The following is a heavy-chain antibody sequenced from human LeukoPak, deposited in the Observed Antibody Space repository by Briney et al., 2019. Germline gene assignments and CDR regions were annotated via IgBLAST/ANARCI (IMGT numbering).Heavy chain of an antibody. CDR2: ISSSGSST. V-gene: IGHV3-11*06. J-gene: IGHJ4*02. D-gene: IGHD6-13*01. Sequence: GGSLRLSCAASGFTFSDYYMSWIRQAPGKGLEWVSYISSSGSSTDYVDSVKGRFTTSRDNAKNSLFLQMNSLRDEDTAVYYCARDTRQQLYIDYWGQGTLVTVSS. CDR1: GFTFSDYY. CDR3: ARDTRQQLYIDY.